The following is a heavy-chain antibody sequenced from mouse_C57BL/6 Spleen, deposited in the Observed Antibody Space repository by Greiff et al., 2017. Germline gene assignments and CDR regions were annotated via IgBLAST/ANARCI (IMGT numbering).Heavy chain of an antibody. J-gene: IGHJ2*01. V-gene: IGHV1-82*01. D-gene: IGHD1-1*01. CDR2: IYPGDGAT. CDR3: ATTVVATDFDY. Sequence: VQLQQSGPELVKPGASVKISCKASGYAFSSSWMNWVKQRPGKGLEWIGRIYPGDGATNYNGKFKGKATLTADKSSSTAYMQLSSLTSEDSAVSFSATTVVATDFDYSCQNTTLTISS. CDR1: GYAFSSSW.